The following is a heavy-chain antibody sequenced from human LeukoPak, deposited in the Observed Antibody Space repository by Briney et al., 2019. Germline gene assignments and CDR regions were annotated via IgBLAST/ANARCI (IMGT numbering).Heavy chain of an antibody. Sequence: GASVKVSCEASGYTFTSYNINWVRQATGQGLEWMGWMNPNSGNTGYAQKFQGRVTMTRNTSISTAYMELSSLRSEDTAVYYCATMYQLLHTQSDAFDIWGQGTMVTVSS. CDR2: MNPNSGNT. V-gene: IGHV1-8*01. CDR3: ATMYQLLHTQSDAFDI. J-gene: IGHJ3*02. CDR1: GYTFTSYN. D-gene: IGHD2-2*01.